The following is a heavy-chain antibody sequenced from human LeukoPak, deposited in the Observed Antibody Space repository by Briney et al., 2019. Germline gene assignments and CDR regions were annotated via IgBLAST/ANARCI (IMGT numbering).Heavy chain of an antibody. CDR2: ISYDGSNK. D-gene: IGHD3-3*01. CDR3: ARWSTVFGRRYFDL. V-gene: IGHV3-30*07. J-gene: IGHJ2*01. Sequence: GRSLRLSCAASGFTFSSYAMHWVRQAPGKGLEWVAVISYDGSNKYYADSVKGRFTISRDDSKNTLYLQMSSLRAEDTAVYYCARWSTVFGRRYFDLWGRGTLVTVSS. CDR1: GFTFSSYA.